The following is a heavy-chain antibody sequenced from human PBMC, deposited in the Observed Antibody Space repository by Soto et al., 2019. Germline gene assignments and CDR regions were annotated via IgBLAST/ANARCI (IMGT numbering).Heavy chain of an antibody. D-gene: IGHD6-6*01. CDR1: GFTFSGSA. CDR2: IRSKANSYAT. CDR3: TRRYPIEYSSSSYYYYGMDV. J-gene: IGHJ6*02. Sequence: GGSLRLSCAASGFTFSGSAMHWVRQASGKGLEWVGRIRSKANSYATAYAASVKGRFTISRDDSKNTAYLQMNSLKTEDTAVYYCTRRYPIEYSSSSYYYYGMDVWGQGTTVTVSS. V-gene: IGHV3-73*01.